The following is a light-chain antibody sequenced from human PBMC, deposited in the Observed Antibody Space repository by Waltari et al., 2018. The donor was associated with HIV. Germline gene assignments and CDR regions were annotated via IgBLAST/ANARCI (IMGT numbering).Light chain of an antibody. CDR3: CSYAGRNTVI. V-gene: IGLV2-23*02. Sequence: QSALPQPASVSGSPGQSIPFSCTCTSIDVGSYHLVSWYQQHPDKAPKLVIYEVDKRPSGGSNRVSGSKSGNTASLTISGLQDEDEADYYCCSYAGRNTVIFGGGTKLTV. J-gene: IGLJ2*01. CDR1: SIDVGSYHL. CDR2: EVD.